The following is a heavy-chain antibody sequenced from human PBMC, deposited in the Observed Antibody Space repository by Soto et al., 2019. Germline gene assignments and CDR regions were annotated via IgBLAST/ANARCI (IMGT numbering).Heavy chain of an antibody. D-gene: IGHD3-10*01. V-gene: IGHV4-39*01. CDR1: GASVSRIGFH. CDR2: IYDAGTT. Sequence: QVQLQESGPGLVKPSETLSLTCAVSGASVSRIGFHWGWIRQPPGQGLEWIGSIYDAGTTFYNPSLKSPLTISADTSKNHFSLRLTSVTAADTAVYYCARRGSGHTFDYWGQGTLVTVSS. J-gene: IGHJ4*02. CDR3: ARRGSGHTFDY.